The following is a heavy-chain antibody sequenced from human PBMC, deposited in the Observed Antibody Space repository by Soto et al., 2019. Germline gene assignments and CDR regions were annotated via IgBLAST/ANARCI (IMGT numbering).Heavy chain of an antibody. Sequence: EVQLVESGGDLVQPGGSLRLSCRASGFTFSTFSMNWVRQAPGKGLEWISYISISNITIHYADSVKGRFTISRDNAKSSLYLQMDRLRDDDTAVYYCARDGATTGHWDYWGQGTLVTVSS. D-gene: IGHD1-26*01. CDR2: ISISNITI. V-gene: IGHV3-48*02. J-gene: IGHJ4*02. CDR3: ARDGATTGHWDY. CDR1: GFTFSTFS.